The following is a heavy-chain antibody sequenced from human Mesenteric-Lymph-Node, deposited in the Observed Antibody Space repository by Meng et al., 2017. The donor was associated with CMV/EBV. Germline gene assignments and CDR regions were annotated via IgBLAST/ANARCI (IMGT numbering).Heavy chain of an antibody. CDR3: ARDEADMTHSDDDY. CDR2: ISYDGSNK. CDR1: GFTFSSYA. Sequence: GGSLRLSCAASGFTFSSYAMHWVRQAPGKGLEWVAVISYDGSNKYYADSVKGRFTISRDNSKNTLYLQMNSLRAEDTAVYYCARDEADMTHSDDDYWGQGTLVTVSS. J-gene: IGHJ4*02. D-gene: IGHD2-15*01. V-gene: IGHV3-30-3*01.